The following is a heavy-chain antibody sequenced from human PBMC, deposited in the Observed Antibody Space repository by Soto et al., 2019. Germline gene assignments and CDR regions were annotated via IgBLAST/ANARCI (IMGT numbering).Heavy chain of an antibody. V-gene: IGHV4-39*01. CDR1: GGSISSSSYY. CDR2: IYYSGST. CDR3: ASLFFYGDYYYYGMDV. J-gene: IGHJ6*01. D-gene: IGHD4-17*01. Sequence: SETLSLTCTVSGGSISSSSYYWVWIRQPPGKGLEWIGSIYYSGSTYYNPSLKSRVTISVDTSKNQFSLKLSSVTAADTAVYYCASLFFYGDYYYYGMDVWGQGTTVT.